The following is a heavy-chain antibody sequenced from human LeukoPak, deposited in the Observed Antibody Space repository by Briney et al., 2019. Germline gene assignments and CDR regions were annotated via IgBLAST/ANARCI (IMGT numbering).Heavy chain of an antibody. V-gene: IGHV3-73*01. CDR1: GLTFSGSA. CDR2: IRSKANSYAT. CDR3: TTYPMVGAPDWVCFQH. J-gene: IGHJ1*01. Sequence: GGSLRLSCAASGLTFSGSAMHWVRQASGKGLEWVGHIRSKANSYATAYAASVKGRFTISRDDSKNTAYLQMNSLKTEDTAVYYCTTYPMVGAPDWVCFQHWGQGTLVTVSS. D-gene: IGHD1-26*01.